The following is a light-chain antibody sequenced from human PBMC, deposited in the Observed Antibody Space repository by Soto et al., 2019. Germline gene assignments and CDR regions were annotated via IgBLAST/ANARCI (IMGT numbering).Light chain of an antibody. Sequence: QSVLTQPPSASGTPGQRVTISCSGSSSNIGSNLVTWYLHLPGTAPRLLIYANDQRPSGVPDRFSGSKSDTSASLAISALQSEDKADYYCATWDDSLNGAYVFGTGTKLTVL. V-gene: IGLV1-44*01. CDR1: SSNIGSNL. J-gene: IGLJ1*01. CDR2: AND. CDR3: ATWDDSLNGAYV.